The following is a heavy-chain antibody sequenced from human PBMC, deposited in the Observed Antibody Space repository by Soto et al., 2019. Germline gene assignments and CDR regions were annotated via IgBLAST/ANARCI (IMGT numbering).Heavy chain of an antibody. CDR3: ARGTTTSAFSAMDV. Sequence: QVQLVESGGGVVQPGRSLRLSCAASGFTFSYHALNWVHQAPGKGLEWVAVISYDGDNKYIAESVKGRFTTSRDNSKNKVSLQMNSLRAEDTAMYFCARGTTTSAFSAMDVWGQGTTVTVSS. CDR1: GFTFSYHA. CDR2: ISYDGDNK. V-gene: IGHV3-30-3*01. J-gene: IGHJ6*02. D-gene: IGHD1-1*01.